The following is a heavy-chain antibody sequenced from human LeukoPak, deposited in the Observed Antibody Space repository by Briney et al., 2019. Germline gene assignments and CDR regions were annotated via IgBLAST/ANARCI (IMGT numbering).Heavy chain of an antibody. CDR2: ISYDGSKK. CDR1: RFTFSSYG. V-gene: IGHV3-30*18. Sequence: GGSLRLSCAASRFTFSSYGMHWVRQAPGKGLEWVAVISYDGSKKYYADSVKGRFTISRDNSKNTLYLQMNSLRAEDTAVYYCAKVSDMVRGVIGYYYYGMDVRGQGTTVTVSS. J-gene: IGHJ6*02. CDR3: AKVSDMVRGVIGYYYYGMDV. D-gene: IGHD3-10*01.